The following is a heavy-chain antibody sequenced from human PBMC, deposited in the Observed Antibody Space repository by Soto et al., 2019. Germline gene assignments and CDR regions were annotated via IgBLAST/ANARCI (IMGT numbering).Heavy chain of an antibody. J-gene: IGHJ4*02. D-gene: IGHD1-7*01. V-gene: IGHV3-7*01. Sequence: GGSLRLSCEASGFTFSGYWMSWVRQTPGKGLEWVASIKEDGGEKNYLNSAKGRFTISRDNAKNSLYLQMNSLRVEDPSVYYCGSRTLMSGSPIPFQYWGQETLETGSS. CDR1: GFTFSGYW. CDR2: IKEDGGEK. CDR3: GSRTLMSGSPIPFQY.